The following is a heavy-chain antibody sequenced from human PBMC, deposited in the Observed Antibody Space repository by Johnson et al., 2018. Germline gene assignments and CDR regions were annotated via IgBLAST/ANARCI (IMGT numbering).Heavy chain of an antibody. Sequence: VQLVQSGGGLVQPGESLSLSCAAAGFSFSGYWMSWVRQAPGKGLEWAAYIKPDGSEKYYVDSVKGRFTISRANAKNSLYLQMNSLRVEDRAVYYCAGVVFPVGGLDTCDFWGQGTLVTVSS. J-gene: IGHJ4*02. V-gene: IGHV3-7*01. CDR2: IKPDGSEK. D-gene: IGHD3-16*01. CDR3: AGVVFPVGGLDTCDF. CDR1: GFSFSGYW.